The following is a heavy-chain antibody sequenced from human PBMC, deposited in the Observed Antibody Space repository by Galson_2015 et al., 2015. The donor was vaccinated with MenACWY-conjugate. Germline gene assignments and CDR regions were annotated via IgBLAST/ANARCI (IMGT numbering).Heavy chain of an antibody. CDR3: ARDNPVALYGDYVIS. Sequence: ETLSLTCTVSGGSISSGSYYWGWIRQPPGKGLEWIGSIYYSGTTHYNSSLKSRVTLSVDTSKNQFSLRLSSVTAADTAVYYCARDNPVALYGDYVISWGQGTLVTVYS. D-gene: IGHD4-17*01. V-gene: IGHV4-39*07. CDR2: IYYSGTT. CDR1: GGSISSGSYY. J-gene: IGHJ5*02.